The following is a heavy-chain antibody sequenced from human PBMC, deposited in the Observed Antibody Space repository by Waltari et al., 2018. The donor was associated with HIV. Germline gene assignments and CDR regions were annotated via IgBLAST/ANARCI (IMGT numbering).Heavy chain of an antibody. CDR1: GFTFSDYY. Sequence: QVELVESGGGLVKPGGSLRLSCAASGFTFSDYYMSWIRQAPGKGPEWFSYMRSSGSTIYYADSVKGLFAISRDNANNSLYLQMNSLRADDTAMYYCARVRSGYYDYWGQGTPVTVSS. CDR2: MRSSGSTI. CDR3: ARVRSGYYDY. V-gene: IGHV3-11*01. J-gene: IGHJ4*02. D-gene: IGHD3-22*01.